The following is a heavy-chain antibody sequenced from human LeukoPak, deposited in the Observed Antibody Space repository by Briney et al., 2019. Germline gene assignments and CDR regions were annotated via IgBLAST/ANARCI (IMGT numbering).Heavy chain of an antibody. CDR2: MTPNSGNT. V-gene: IGHV1-8*01. D-gene: IGHD2-2*01. CDR3: AIGAVVALYGRDV. Sequence: ASVKVSCEASGYTFTSYDIKWVRHATGQGLEWMGWMTPNSGNTGYAQKFQGRVTMTRHTSISTAYMELSSLRSEDTAVYYCAIGAVVALYGRDVWGERTTVSVSS. J-gene: IGHJ6*04. CDR1: GYTFTSYD.